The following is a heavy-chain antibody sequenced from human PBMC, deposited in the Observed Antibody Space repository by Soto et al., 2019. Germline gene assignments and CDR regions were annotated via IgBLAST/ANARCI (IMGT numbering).Heavy chain of an antibody. D-gene: IGHD6-19*01. CDR3: TKEQGGIAVAFDY. Sequence: GGSLRLSCAASEFNFEDYAMHWVRQAPAKGLEWVAGISWNGGRINYADSVKGRFTISRDNAKNSLYLEMNSLRPEDTALYYCTKEQGGIAVAFDYWGQGTLVTVSS. J-gene: IGHJ4*02. V-gene: IGHV3-9*01. CDR2: ISWNGGRI. CDR1: EFNFEDYA.